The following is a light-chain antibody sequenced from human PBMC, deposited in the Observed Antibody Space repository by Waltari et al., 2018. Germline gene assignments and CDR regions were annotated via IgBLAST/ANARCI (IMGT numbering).Light chain of an antibody. CDR3: CAHAGGGTHYA. J-gene: IGLJ1*01. V-gene: IGLV2-23*01. CDR1: SSDVGSSNR. CDR2: EGT. Sequence: QSALTQPASVSGSPGQSITISCTGTSSDVGSSNRVSWYQQHPGKGPKILIYEGTQRLSGVSDRVSGSKSGNTASLTLSGLQPEDEADYYCCAHAGGGTHYAFGTGTKVTVL.